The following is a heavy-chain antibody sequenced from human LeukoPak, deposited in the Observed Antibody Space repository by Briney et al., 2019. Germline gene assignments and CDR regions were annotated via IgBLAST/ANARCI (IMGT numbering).Heavy chain of an antibody. CDR1: GFTFTSYG. D-gene: IGHD3-22*01. V-gene: IGHV3-21*04. J-gene: IGHJ4*02. CDR2: ISHSSSYI. Sequence: GGSPRLSCAASGFTFTSYGTTWVRQAPGKGLEWVSSISHSSSYIYYADSVKGRFTISRDNAKNSLYLQMNSLRAEDTAVYYCAREGRSYYDSSGYYSPTIDYWGQGTLVTVSS. CDR3: AREGRSYYDSSGYYSPTIDY.